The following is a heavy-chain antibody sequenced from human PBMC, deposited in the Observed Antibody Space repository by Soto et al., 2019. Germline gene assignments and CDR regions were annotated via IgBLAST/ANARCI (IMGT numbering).Heavy chain of an antibody. CDR3: AKGSKSSSARVFDY. D-gene: IGHD6-6*01. V-gene: IGHV3-23*01. CDR1: GFTFSSFA. J-gene: IGHJ4*02. Sequence: GGSLRLSCAASGFTFSSFAMNWVRQASGKGLEWVSGISGSGGSTYYADTVKGRYTISRDNSKNTLYLQMNSLRAEDTAVYYCAKGSKSSSARVFDYWGQGILVTVSS. CDR2: ISGSGGST.